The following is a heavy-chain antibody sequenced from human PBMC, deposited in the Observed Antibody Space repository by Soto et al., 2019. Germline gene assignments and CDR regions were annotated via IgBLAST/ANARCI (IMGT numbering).Heavy chain of an antibody. J-gene: IGHJ4*02. V-gene: IGHV3-15*07. Sequence: EVQLMESGGGLVKPGGSLRLSCAASGFSISSAWMNWVRQAPGKGLEWVGRIKTKTQGETTDYPAPVKGRFTISRDDSKNTLYLQMNSLKMEDTAVYYCTTGSVEGYWGQGTLVTVSS. D-gene: IGHD3-3*01. CDR2: IKTKTQGETT. CDR1: GFSISSAW. CDR3: TTGSVEGY.